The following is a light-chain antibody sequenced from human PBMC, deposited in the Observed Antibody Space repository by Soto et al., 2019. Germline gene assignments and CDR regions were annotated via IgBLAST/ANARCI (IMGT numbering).Light chain of an antibody. CDR2: GTS. Sequence: EIVMTQSPVTLSVSPGERAALSCRASQNVGSNFAWYQQRPGQAPRVLIYGTSTRATGVPARFSGGGSGTDFTLTISSLQSEDFAVYYCQQYNNWPYTFGQGTRLEIK. CDR3: QQYNNWPYT. V-gene: IGKV3-15*01. J-gene: IGKJ2*01. CDR1: QNVGSN.